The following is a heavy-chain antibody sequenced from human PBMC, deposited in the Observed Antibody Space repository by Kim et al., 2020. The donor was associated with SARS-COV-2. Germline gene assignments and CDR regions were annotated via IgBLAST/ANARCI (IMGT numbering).Heavy chain of an antibody. Sequence: KFQGRVPITADKSTSTAYMELSSLRSEDTAVYYCARDGMVVPAAVAGFDPWGQGTLVTVSS. CDR3: ARDGMVVPAAVAGFDP. J-gene: IGHJ5*02. D-gene: IGHD2-2*01. V-gene: IGHV1-69*04.